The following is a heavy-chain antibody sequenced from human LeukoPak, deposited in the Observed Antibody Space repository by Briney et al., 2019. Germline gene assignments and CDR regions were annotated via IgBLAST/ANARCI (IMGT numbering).Heavy chain of an antibody. CDR1: GFTFSSYA. V-gene: IGHV3-23*01. Sequence: GGSLRLSCAASGFTFSSYAMAWVRQAPGKGLEWVSAISGSGISTYYAESVRGRFTVSRDNPKNTLYLHMTSLRAEDTAVYYCAKDRWGVYEHCCEPFDYWGQGTLVTVSS. D-gene: IGHD2-21*01. CDR2: ISGSGIST. CDR3: AKDRWGVYEHCCEPFDY. J-gene: IGHJ4*02.